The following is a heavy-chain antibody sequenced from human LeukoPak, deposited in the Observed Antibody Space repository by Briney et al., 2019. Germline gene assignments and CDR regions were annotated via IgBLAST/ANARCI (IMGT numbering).Heavy chain of an antibody. J-gene: IGHJ4*02. CDR1: GFTFDDYA. D-gene: IGHD1-26*01. CDR2: ISWNSGSI. Sequence: PGGSLRLSCAASGFTFDDYAMHWVRQAPGKGLEWVSGISWNSGSIGYADSVKGRFTISRDNAKNSLYLQMNSLRAEDTALYYCAKDIGDSGSYPDYWGQGTLVTVSS. V-gene: IGHV3-9*01. CDR3: AKDIGDSGSYPDY.